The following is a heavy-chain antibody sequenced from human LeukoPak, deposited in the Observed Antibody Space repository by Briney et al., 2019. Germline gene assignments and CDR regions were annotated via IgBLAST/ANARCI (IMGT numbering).Heavy chain of an antibody. V-gene: IGHV4-59*11. CDR3: ARGSTRADDY. CDR1: GASISNHY. J-gene: IGHJ4*02. Sequence: PSETPSLTCTVSGASISNHYWSWIRQPPGKGLEWIGYVHYNGDTNYNPSLTSRVATSVDTSRKQFSLRLYSVSAADTAVYYCARGSTRADDYWGQGILVTVSS. D-gene: IGHD2/OR15-2a*01. CDR2: VHYNGDT.